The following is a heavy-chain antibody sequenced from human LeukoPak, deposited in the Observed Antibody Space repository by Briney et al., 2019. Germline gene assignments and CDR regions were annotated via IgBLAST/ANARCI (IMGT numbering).Heavy chain of an antibody. CDR3: ARDREERFLEWALNYGMDV. CDR2: MNPNSGNT. D-gene: IGHD3-3*01. V-gene: IGHV1-8*01. J-gene: IGHJ6*02. Sequence: ASVKVSCKASGYTFTSYDFNWVRQATGQGLEWMGWMNPNSGNTGYAQKFQGRDTMTRNTSINTAYMELSSLRAEDTAVYYCARDREERFLEWALNYGMDVWGQGTTVTVSS. CDR1: GYTFTSYD.